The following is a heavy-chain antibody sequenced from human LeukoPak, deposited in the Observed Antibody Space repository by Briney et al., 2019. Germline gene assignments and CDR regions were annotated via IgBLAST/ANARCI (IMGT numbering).Heavy chain of an antibody. D-gene: IGHD6-13*01. CDR1: GYTLTELS. Sequence: ASVKVSCKVSGYTLTELSMHWVRQAPGKGLEWMGGFDPEDGETIYAQKFQGRVTMTEDTSTDTAYMELSSLRSEDTAVYYCARDTRGAAAADDAFDIWGQGTMVTASS. CDR3: ARDTRGAAAADDAFDI. V-gene: IGHV1-24*01. CDR2: FDPEDGET. J-gene: IGHJ3*02.